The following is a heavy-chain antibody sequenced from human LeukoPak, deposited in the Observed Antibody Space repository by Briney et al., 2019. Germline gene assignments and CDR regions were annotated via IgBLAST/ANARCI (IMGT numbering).Heavy chain of an antibody. Sequence: GGSLRLSCTTSGFTFGDHGVSWFRQAPGKGPEWISFIKTKTYGGTTEYAASVKGRFTISRDNAKNSLSLQVNSLSAEDTAVYYCARSRSGYYEDYWGQGTLVTVSS. CDR2: IKTKTYGGTT. D-gene: IGHD3-22*01. CDR1: GFTFGDHG. J-gene: IGHJ4*02. CDR3: ARSRSGYYEDY. V-gene: IGHV3-49*03.